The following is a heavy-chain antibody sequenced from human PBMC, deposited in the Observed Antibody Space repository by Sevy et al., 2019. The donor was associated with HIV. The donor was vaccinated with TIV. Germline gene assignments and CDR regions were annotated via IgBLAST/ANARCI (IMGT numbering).Heavy chain of an antibody. J-gene: IGHJ4*02. V-gene: IGHV1-24*01. CDR2: FDPEDEET. D-gene: IGHD3-22*01. CDR3: ATTKDYYDSSGSPFDY. Sequence: ASVKVSCKVSGYTLSELSMHCVRLAPGKGLEWMGSFDPEDEETTYAQKFQGRVTMTEDTSTDTAYMELSSLRSEDTAVYYCATTKDYYDSSGSPFDYWGQGTLVTVSS. CDR1: GYTLSELS.